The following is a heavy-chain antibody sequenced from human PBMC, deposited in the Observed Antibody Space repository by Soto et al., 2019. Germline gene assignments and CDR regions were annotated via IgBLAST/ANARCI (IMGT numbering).Heavy chain of an antibody. Sequence: QVQLQQWGAGLLKPSETLSLTCAVYGGSFSNYYWSWIRQPPGKGLEWIGEIKLSASTNYNPSLKXRXTXSLDTSKNQFSLKLSSVTAADTAVYYCAKGGGSLWSWGQGTLVTVSS. CDR3: AKGGGSLWS. CDR1: GGSFSNYY. CDR2: IKLSAST. D-gene: IGHD3-10*01. V-gene: IGHV4-34*01. J-gene: IGHJ5*02.